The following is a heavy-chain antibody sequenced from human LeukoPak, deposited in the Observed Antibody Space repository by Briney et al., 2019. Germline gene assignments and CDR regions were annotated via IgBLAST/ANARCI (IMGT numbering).Heavy chain of an antibody. D-gene: IGHD1-7*01. Sequence: PGGSLRLSCAASGFTFSSYSMNWVRQAPGKGLEWVSSISSSSSYIYYADSVKGRFTISRDNSKNTLYLQMNSLRAEDTAVYYCARDLELELRGLWFDPWGQGTLVTVSS. CDR1: GFTFSSYS. CDR2: ISSSSSYI. CDR3: ARDLELELRGLWFDP. V-gene: IGHV3-21*01. J-gene: IGHJ5*02.